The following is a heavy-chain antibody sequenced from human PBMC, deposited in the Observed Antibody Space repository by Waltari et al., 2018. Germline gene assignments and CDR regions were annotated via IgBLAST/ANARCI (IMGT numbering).Heavy chain of an antibody. D-gene: IGHD6-13*01. V-gene: IGHV3-48*01. CDR1: GFTFSRSR. Sequence: EVQLVESGGGLVQPGGSLRLSCAASGFTFSRSRLNWVRQAPGKGLEWVSYISSSSSTIYDADSVKGRFTISRDNAKNSLYLQMNSLRAEDTAVYYCARDIWYSSSWWVFDYWGQGTLVTVSS. CDR2: ISSSSSTI. J-gene: IGHJ4*02. CDR3: ARDIWYSSSWWVFDY.